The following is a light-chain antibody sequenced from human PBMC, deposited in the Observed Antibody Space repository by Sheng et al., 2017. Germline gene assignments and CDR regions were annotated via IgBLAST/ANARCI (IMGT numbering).Light chain of an antibody. CDR3: QQYSDDWS. CDR1: QNIRTW. V-gene: IGKV1-5*03. J-gene: IGKJ1*01. Sequence: DIQMTQSPSTLSASIGDRVTITRRASQNIRTWLAWYQQKPGKAPKVLIYKASNLESGVPSRFSGGGSGTQFTLTISNLQPDDFATYYCQQYSDDWSFGQGTKVESK. CDR2: KAS.